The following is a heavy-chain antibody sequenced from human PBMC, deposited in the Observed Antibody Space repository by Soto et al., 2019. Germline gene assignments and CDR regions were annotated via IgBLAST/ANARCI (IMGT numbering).Heavy chain of an antibody. CDR2: IYYSGST. CDR3: AREGRTGYSFALDY. V-gene: IGHV4-31*03. J-gene: IGHJ4*02. Sequence: QVQLQESGPGLVKLSQTLSLTCTVSGGSISSGGYYWSWVRQHPGKGLEWIGYIYYSGSTYYNPSLKSRVTISVDTSKHQFSLELRSVTAADTAVYYCAREGRTGYSFALDYWGLGTLVTVSS. D-gene: IGHD5-18*01. CDR1: GGSISSGGYY.